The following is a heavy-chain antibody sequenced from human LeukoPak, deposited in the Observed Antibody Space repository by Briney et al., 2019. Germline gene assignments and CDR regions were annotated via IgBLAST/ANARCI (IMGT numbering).Heavy chain of an antibody. V-gene: IGHV1-69*13. CDR3: AVTLGYCSGGSCADAFDI. Sequence: ASVKVSCKASGGTFSSYAISWVRQAPGQGLEWMGGIIPIFGTANYAQKFQGRVTITADESTSTAHMELSSLRSEDTAVYYCAVTLGYCSGGSCADAFDIWGQGTMVTVSS. J-gene: IGHJ3*02. D-gene: IGHD2-15*01. CDR1: GGTFSSYA. CDR2: IIPIFGTA.